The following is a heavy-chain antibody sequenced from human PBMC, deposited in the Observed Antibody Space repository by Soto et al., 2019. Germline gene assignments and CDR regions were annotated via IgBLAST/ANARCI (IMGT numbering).Heavy chain of an antibody. CDR3: ARVFIGGAWELXXRVGAFDI. Sequence: QVQLVQSGAEVKKPGASVKVSCKASGYTFXSYGISXXRQAPGQGLEWMGWISAYNGNTNYAQKLQGRVTMTTDTSTSTAYMELRSLRSDDTAVYYCARVFIGGAWELXXRVGAFDIWGQGTMVTVSS. CDR1: GYTFXSYG. J-gene: IGHJ3*02. D-gene: IGHD1-26*01. CDR2: ISAYNGNT. V-gene: IGHV1-18*01.